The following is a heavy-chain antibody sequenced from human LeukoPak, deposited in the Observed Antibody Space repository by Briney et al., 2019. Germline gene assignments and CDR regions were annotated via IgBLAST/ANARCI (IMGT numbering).Heavy chain of an antibody. CDR3: ARAIDTATPVYYYYGMDV. V-gene: IGHV3-21*01. D-gene: IGHD5-18*01. CDR1: GFTFSSYS. Sequence: GGSLRLSCAASGFTFSSYSMNWVRQAPGEGLEWVSSISSSSSYIYYADSVKGRFTISRDNAKNSLYLQMNSLRAEDTAVYYCARAIDTATPVYYYYGMDVWGKGTTVTVSS. J-gene: IGHJ6*04. CDR2: ISSSSSYI.